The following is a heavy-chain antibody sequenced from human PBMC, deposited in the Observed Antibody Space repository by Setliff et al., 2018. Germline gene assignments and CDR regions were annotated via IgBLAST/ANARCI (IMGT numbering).Heavy chain of an antibody. V-gene: IGHV3-23*01. CDR2: ISGSGGNT. D-gene: IGHD1-26*01. J-gene: IGHJ4*02. CDR3: TKAGEWELLVHYCDC. Sequence: PGESLKISCASSGFTFSSYAMSWVRQAPGKGLEWVSTISGSGGNTYYADSVKGRFTISRDNSKNTLYLQMNSLRAEDTAVYYCTKAGEWELLVHYCDCWGQGTLVTVSS. CDR1: GFTFSSYA.